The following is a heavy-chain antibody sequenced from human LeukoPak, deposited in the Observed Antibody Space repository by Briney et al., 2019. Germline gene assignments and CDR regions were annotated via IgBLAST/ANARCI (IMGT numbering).Heavy chain of an antibody. Sequence: ASVKVSCKASGYTFTSYYMHWVRQAPGQGLEWMGIINPSGGSTSYAQKFQGRVTMTRDTSTSTVYVELSSLRSEDTAVYYCARVSSAAGTTLLVDAFDIWGQGTMVTVSS. CDR1: GYTFTSYY. V-gene: IGHV1-46*01. CDR3: ARVSSAAGTTLLVDAFDI. D-gene: IGHD6-13*01. CDR2: INPSGGST. J-gene: IGHJ3*02.